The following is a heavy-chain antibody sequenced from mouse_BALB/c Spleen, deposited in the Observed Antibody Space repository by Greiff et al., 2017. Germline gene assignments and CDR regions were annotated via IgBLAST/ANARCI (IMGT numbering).Heavy chain of an antibody. D-gene: IGHD5-1*01. CDR2: ISYSGST. V-gene: IGHV3-2*02. J-gene: IGHJ4*01. Sequence: DVHLVESGPGLVKPSQSLSLTCTVTGYSITSDYAWNWIRQFPGNKLEWMGYISYSGSTSYNPSLKSRISITRDTSKNQFFLQLNSVTTEDTATYYCARGGYLTGDAMDYWGQGTSVTVSS. CDR3: ARGGYLTGDAMDY. CDR1: GYSITSDYA.